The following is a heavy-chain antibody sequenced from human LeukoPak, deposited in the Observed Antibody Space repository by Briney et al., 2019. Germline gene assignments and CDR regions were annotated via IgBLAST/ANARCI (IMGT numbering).Heavy chain of an antibody. CDR1: GFTFSSYS. CDR3: ARRFTVGSARDY. Sequence: GGSLRLSCAASGFTFSSYSMNWVRQAPGKGLEWVSYISSSSNTIYYADSVKGRFTISRDNAKNSLYLQMNSLRAEDTAVYYCARRFTVGSARDYWGQGTLVTVSS. V-gene: IGHV3-48*04. D-gene: IGHD2-15*01. CDR2: ISSSSNTI. J-gene: IGHJ4*02.